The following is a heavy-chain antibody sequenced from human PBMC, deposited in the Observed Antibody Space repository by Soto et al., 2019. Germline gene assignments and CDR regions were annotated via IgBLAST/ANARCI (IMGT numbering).Heavy chain of an antibody. D-gene: IGHD3-3*01. CDR3: ARGAINYDLWSGPINGAMDV. V-gene: IGHV4-34*01. CDR2: INRSGVS. Sequence: QVQLQQWGAGLSKPSETLSLTCVDYGGSFSDYNWNWIRQPPGKGLEWIGEINRSGVSSHNPSLKRRVTLSLDTSKNQFSLILTSVTAADTAVYYSARGAINYDLWSGPINGAMDVWGQGTTVTVSS. CDR1: GGSFSDYN. J-gene: IGHJ6*02.